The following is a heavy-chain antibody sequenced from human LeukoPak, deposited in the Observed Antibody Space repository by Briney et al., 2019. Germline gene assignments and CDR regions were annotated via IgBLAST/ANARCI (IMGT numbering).Heavy chain of an antibody. CDR1: GGSISSYY. D-gene: IGHD6-13*01. CDR3: ARASSSWGGYFDY. Sequence: SETLSLTCTGSGGSISSYYWSWIRQPPGKGLEWVGYIYYSGSTNYNPSLMSRVTISVDTSKNQFSLKLSSVTAADTAVYYCARASSSWGGYFDYWGQGTLVTVSS. V-gene: IGHV4-59*01. J-gene: IGHJ4*02. CDR2: IYYSGST.